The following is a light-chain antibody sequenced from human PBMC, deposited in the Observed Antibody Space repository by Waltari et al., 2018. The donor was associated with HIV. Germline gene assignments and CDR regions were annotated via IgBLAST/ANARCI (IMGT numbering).Light chain of an antibody. CDR1: QRVSSY. CDR3: QQRSNWPYT. V-gene: IGKV3-11*01. J-gene: IGKJ2*01. Sequence: ETVLTQSPATLSLSPGEKATLSCRASQRVSSYLAWYQQKPGQPPRLLIYDASNMAAGIPARFSGSGSGTDFTLTISSLEPEDFAVYYCQQRSNWPYTFGQGTRVEIK. CDR2: DAS.